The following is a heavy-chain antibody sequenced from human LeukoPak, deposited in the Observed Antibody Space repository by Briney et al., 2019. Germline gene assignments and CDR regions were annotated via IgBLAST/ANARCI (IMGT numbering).Heavy chain of an antibody. J-gene: IGHJ6*02. CDR2: ISNSNTYT. D-gene: IGHD6-19*01. Sequence: GGSLRLSCAASGFTFSHHYMAWLRQVPGKGLEWISYISNSNTYTKYAGSVKGRFTISRDNAKNSLYLQMNSLTVEDTAVYYCARESIAVAEGMDVWGQGTTVTVS. V-gene: IGHV3-11*05. CDR3: ARESIAVAEGMDV. CDR1: GFTFSHHY.